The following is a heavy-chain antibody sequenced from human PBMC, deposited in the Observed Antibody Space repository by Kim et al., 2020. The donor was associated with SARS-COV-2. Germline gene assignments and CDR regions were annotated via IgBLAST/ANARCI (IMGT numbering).Heavy chain of an antibody. CDR3: ARSGGRYGGFYYYGMDV. Sequence: SETLSLTCAVYGGSFSGYYWCWSRKRPGKGQELVGVMNNSGSTNYNSTLKSRVTISVDTYKNKFQLTLSPVTAAATDVDNCARSGGRYGGFYYYGMDVWGQGTTVTVSS. D-gene: IGHD3-9*01. CDR2: MNNSGST. V-gene: IGHV4-34*01. J-gene: IGHJ6*02. CDR1: GGSFSGYY.